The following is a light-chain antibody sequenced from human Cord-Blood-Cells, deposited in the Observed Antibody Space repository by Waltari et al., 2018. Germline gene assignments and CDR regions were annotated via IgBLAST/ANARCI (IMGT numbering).Light chain of an antibody. CDR2: DVS. J-gene: IGLJ1*01. CDR3: SSYTSSSTLYV. Sequence: QSALTQPAAVSGSPGQSLTIPCTGTSSDVGGYNYVACYQQHPGKAPKLMFYDVSNRPSGVSNRFSGSRSGNTASLTISGLQAEDEADYYCSSYTSSSTLYVFGTGTKVTVL. CDR1: SSDVGGYNY. V-gene: IGLV2-14*01.